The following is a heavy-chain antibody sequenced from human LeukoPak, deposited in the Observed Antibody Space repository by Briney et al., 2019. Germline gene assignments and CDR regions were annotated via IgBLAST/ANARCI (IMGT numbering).Heavy chain of an antibody. Sequence: GGSLRLSCAASGFTFSSYWMHWVRQAPGKGLVWVSRINSDGSSTSYADSVKGRFTISRDNAKNTLYLQMNSLRAEDTAVYYCARGGELLSFGYWGQGTLVTVSS. CDR1: GFTFSSYW. CDR3: ARGGELLSFGY. J-gene: IGHJ4*02. CDR2: INSDGSST. D-gene: IGHD1-26*01. V-gene: IGHV3-74*01.